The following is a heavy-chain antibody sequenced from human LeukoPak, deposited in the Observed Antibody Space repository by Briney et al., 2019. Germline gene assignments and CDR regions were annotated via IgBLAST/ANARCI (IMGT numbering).Heavy chain of an antibody. CDR1: GFTFSSYG. D-gene: IGHD5-12*01. Sequence: PGRSLRLSCAASGFTFSSYGMRWVRQAPGKGLEWVAVIWYDGSNKYYADSVKGRFTISRDNSKNTLYLQMNSLRAEDTAVYYCARDLDIVATIGYWGQGTLVTVSS. V-gene: IGHV3-33*01. CDR3: ARDLDIVATIGY. CDR2: IWYDGSNK. J-gene: IGHJ4*02.